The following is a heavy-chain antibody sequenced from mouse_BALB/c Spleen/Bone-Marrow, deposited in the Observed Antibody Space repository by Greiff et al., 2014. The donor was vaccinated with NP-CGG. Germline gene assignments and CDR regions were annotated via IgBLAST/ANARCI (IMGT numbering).Heavy chain of an antibody. CDR3: ARDKGRVFFDY. J-gene: IGHJ2*01. Sequence: VQLKESGGGLVQPGGSLRLSCATSGFTFTDYYMNWVRQPPGKALEWLGLIRNKANGYTTEYSASVKGRFTISRDNSQNILYLQMNTLRAEDSATYYCARDKGRVFFDYWGQGTTLTVSS. V-gene: IGHV7-3*02. CDR1: GFTFTDYY. CDR2: IRNKANGYTT.